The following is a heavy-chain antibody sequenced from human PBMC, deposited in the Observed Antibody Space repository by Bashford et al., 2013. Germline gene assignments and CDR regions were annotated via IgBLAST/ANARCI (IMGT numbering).Heavy chain of an antibody. V-gene: IGHV1-18*01. J-gene: IGHJ3*02. CDR3: ARWGIEGVTIAFDI. Sequence: IVWVRQAPGQGLEWMGWISAYNGNTNYAQKLQGRVTMTTDTSTSTAYMELRSLRSDDTAVFYCARWGIEGVTIAFDIWGQGTMVTVSS. D-gene: IGHD1-26*01. CDR2: ISAYNGNT.